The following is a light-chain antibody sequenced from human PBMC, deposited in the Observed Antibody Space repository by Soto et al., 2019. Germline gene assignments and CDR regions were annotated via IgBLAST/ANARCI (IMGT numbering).Light chain of an antibody. CDR3: LLSYSGATV. Sequence: QAVVTQEPSLTVSPGGTVTLTCGSSTGAVTSGHYPYWFQLKSGQAPRTLIYDTNNKHSWTPARFSGSLLGGKAALTLSGAQPEDEAEYYCLLSYSGATVFGTGTKVTVL. V-gene: IGLV7-46*01. CDR2: DTN. CDR1: TGAVTSGHY. J-gene: IGLJ1*01.